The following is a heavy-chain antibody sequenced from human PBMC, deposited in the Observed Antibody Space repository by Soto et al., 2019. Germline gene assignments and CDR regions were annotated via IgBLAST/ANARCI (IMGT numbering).Heavy chain of an antibody. CDR3: AKDQYSYGYGEDSFVY. Sequence: EVQLLESGGGLVQPGGSLRLSCVASGFSFVDYAMTWVRQAPGQGLEWVSAISGSGGATYYADAVRGRFTISRDHSKNTLFLQMDSLRVEDTAIYYGAKDQYSYGYGEDSFVYWGQGTLVTVSS. J-gene: IGHJ4*02. V-gene: IGHV3-23*01. CDR2: ISGSGGAT. D-gene: IGHD5-18*01. CDR1: GFSFVDYA.